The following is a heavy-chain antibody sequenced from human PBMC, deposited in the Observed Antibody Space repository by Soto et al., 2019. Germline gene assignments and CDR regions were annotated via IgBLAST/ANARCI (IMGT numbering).Heavy chain of an antibody. CDR2: VCYRGTT. CDR1: GDSIDTSSYC. D-gene: IGHD4-17*01. V-gene: IGHV4-39*01. Sequence: SETLSLTCTVSGDSIDTSSYCWGWIRQPPGKGLEWIGSVCYRGTTHYNPSLKSRLTISVDTSKRQFSLKLSSVTAADTAVYYCARGAATVTPGWFDPWGQGTLVTVSS. CDR3: ARGAATVTPGWFDP. J-gene: IGHJ5*02.